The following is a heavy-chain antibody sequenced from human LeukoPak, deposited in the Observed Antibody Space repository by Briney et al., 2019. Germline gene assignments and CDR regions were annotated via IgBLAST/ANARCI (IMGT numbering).Heavy chain of an antibody. J-gene: IGHJ4*02. V-gene: IGHV1-69*05. CDR3: ARCYYGSGSQAHIDY. Sequence: ASVKVSCKASGGTFSSYAISWVRQAPGQGLEWMGGIIPIFGTANYAQKFQGRVTITTDESTSTAYMELSSLRSEDTAVYYCARCYYGSGSQAHIDYWGQGTLVTVSS. CDR2: IIPIFGTA. D-gene: IGHD3-10*01. CDR1: GGTFSSYA.